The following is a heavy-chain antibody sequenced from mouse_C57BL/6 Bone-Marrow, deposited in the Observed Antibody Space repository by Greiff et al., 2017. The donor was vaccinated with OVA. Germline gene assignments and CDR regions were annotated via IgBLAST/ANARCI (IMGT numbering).Heavy chain of an antibody. V-gene: IGHV5-6*01. J-gene: IGHJ3*01. CDR1: GFTFSSYG. CDR2: ISSGGSYT. CDR3: ARHKGLGLGY. D-gene: IGHD3-3*01. Sequence: EVKLVESGGDLVKPGGSLKLSCAASGFTFSSYGMSWVRQTPDKRLEWVATISSGGSYTYYPDSVKGRFTISRDNAKNTLYLQMSSLKSEDTAMYYCARHKGLGLGYWGQGTLVTVSA.